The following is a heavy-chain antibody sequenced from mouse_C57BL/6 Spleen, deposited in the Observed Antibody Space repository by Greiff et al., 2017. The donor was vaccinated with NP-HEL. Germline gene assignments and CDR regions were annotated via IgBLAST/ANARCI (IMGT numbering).Heavy chain of an antibody. CDR3: ARERIYYGNLFDD. CDR2: IYPRDGST. V-gene: IGHV1-78*01. D-gene: IGHD2-1*01. J-gene: IGHJ2*01. CDR1: GYTFTDHT. Sequence: VQLQQSDAELVKPGASVKISCKVSGYTFTDHTIHWMKQRPEQGLEWIGYIYPRDGSTKYNEKFKSKATLTADKSSSTAYMQLNSLTSEDSAVYFCARERIYYGNLFDDWGQGTTRTVSS.